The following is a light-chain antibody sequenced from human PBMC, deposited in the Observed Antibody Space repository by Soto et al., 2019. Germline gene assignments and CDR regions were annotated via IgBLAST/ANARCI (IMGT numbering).Light chain of an antibody. J-gene: IGKJ5*01. CDR2: GAS. V-gene: IGKV3-20*01. CDR1: QTVSSNY. Sequence: EIVLTQCPGTLSLSPGERAALSCRASQTVSSNYLAWYQQEPGQAPWLLLYGASSRATGIPDGFSGSGSGTDFTLTINRLEPEDFALYHCQQYGSSPITFGQGTRLEIK. CDR3: QQYGSSPIT.